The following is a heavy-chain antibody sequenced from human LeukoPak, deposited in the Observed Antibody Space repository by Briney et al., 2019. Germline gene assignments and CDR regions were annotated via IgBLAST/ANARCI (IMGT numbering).Heavy chain of an antibody. CDR1: GFTFSSYE. D-gene: IGHD2-15*01. V-gene: IGHV3-48*03. Sequence: GGSLRLSCAASGFTFSSYEMNWVRQPPGKGLEWVSYISSSGSTIYYADSVKGRFTISSDKSKNTLFLQMNSLRAEDTAVYYCARAQDYCSGGSCYGYFQHWGQGSLVTVSS. CDR3: ARAQDYCSGGSCYGYFQH. J-gene: IGHJ1*01. CDR2: ISSSGSTI.